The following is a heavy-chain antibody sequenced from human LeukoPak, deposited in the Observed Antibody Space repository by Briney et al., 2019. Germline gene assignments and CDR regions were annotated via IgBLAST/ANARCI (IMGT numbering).Heavy chain of an antibody. CDR1: GFTFSSYW. Sequence: GGSLRLSCAASGFTFSSYWMSWVRQAPGKGLEWVANIKQDGSEKYYVDSVKGRFTISRDNAKNSLYLQMNSLRAEDTAVYYCASTTWGSLYYYYYMDVWGKGTTVTVSS. CDR3: ASTTWGSLYYYYYMDV. J-gene: IGHJ6*03. CDR2: IKQDGSEK. V-gene: IGHV3-7*01. D-gene: IGHD7-27*01.